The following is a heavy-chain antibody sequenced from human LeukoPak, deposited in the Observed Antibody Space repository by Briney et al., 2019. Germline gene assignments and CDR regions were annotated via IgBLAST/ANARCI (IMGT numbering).Heavy chain of an antibody. CDR1: GFTFSSYG. D-gene: IGHD3-10*01. J-gene: IGHJ4*02. V-gene: IGHV3-30*18. Sequence: TGRSLRLSCAASGFTFSSYGMHWVRQAPGKGLEWAAVISYDGSNKYYADSVKGRFTISRDNSKNTLYLQMNSLRAEDTAVYYCAKEGYYGSGSFPDYWGQGTLVTVSS. CDR2: ISYDGSNK. CDR3: AKEGYYGSGSFPDY.